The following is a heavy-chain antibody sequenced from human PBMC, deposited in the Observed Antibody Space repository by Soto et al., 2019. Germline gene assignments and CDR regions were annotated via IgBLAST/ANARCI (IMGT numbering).Heavy chain of an antibody. D-gene: IGHD3-16*01. CDR3: ARLPSRHWVDY. Sequence: VSLILSCVGSGYRFSEYAMAWIRQAPGKGLEWVTGVTSSAIATYYADSVKGRFTISRNNSLNILYLQMDHLGADDTAVYYCARLPSRHWVDYWGQGTLVTVSS. J-gene: IGHJ4*02. CDR2: VTSSAIAT. V-gene: IGHV3-23*01. CDR1: GYRFSEYA.